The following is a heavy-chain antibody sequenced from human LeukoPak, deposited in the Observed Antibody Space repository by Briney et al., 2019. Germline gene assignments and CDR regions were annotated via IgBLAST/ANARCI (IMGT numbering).Heavy chain of an antibody. CDR3: ARERCSSTSCYAKYCYYGMDV. V-gene: IGHV4-34*01. CDR1: GGSFSGYY. Sequence: PSETLSLTCAVYGGSFSGYYWSWIRQPPGKGLEWIGEINHSGSTNYNPSLKSRVTISVDTPKNQFSLKLSSVTAADTAVYYCARERCSSTSCYAKYCYYGMDVWGQGTTVTVSS. J-gene: IGHJ6*02. CDR2: INHSGST. D-gene: IGHD2-2*01.